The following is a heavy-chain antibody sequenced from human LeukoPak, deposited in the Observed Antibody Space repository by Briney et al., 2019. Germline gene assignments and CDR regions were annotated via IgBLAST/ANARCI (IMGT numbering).Heavy chain of an antibody. CDR1: GFTLSDHY. D-gene: IGHD3-22*01. CDR3: SRNYFHSGSYPYYYYYMDV. Sequence: GGSLRLSCAASGFTLSDHYMAWVRQISGRGLEWISSISPTGGTIYYADSVNGRFTISRDNAKKSLYPQMNSLRVEDTAVYFCSRNYFHSGSYPYYYYYMDVWGKGTTVTVSS. J-gene: IGHJ6*03. CDR2: ISPTGGTI. V-gene: IGHV3-11*01.